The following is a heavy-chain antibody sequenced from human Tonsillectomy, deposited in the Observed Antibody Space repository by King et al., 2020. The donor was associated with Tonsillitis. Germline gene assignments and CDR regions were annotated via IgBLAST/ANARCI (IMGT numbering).Heavy chain of an antibody. Sequence: QLVQSGAEVKKPGASVKVSCKASGYTFTGYAMHWVRHAPGQGLEWMGWINPNSGATKYPQKFQGRVTMTRDTSISTGYMELRRLRSDDTAVYYCARGALSEIVVVVAATPYYYDMDVWGQGTTVTVSS. CDR1: GYTFTGYA. CDR3: ARGALSEIVVVVAATPYYYDMDV. D-gene: IGHD2-15*01. CDR2: INPNSGAT. J-gene: IGHJ6*02. V-gene: IGHV1-2*02.